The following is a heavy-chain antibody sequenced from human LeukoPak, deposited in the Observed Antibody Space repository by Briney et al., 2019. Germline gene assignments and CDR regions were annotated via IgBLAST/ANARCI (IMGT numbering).Heavy chain of an antibody. V-gene: IGHV3-21*01. Sequence: GSLSLSCAASGFTFSSYSMNWVRQAPGKGLEWVSSISSSSSYIYYADSVKGRFTISRDNAKNSLYLQMNSLRAEDTAVYYCARVGFGESRYYFDYWGQGTLVTVSS. D-gene: IGHD3-10*01. CDR2: ISSSSSYI. CDR3: ARVGFGESRYYFDY. CDR1: GFTFSSYS. J-gene: IGHJ4*02.